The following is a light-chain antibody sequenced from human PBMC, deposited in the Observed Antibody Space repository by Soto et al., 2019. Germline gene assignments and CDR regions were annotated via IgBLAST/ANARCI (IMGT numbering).Light chain of an antibody. V-gene: IGKV3D-15*01. CDR3: QQYNNWPSLT. Sequence: EIVMTQSPATLSVSPGERATLSCRASQSVSSNLAWYQQKPGQAPRLLIYGASIRATGIPARFSGSGSGTEFTLTISSLQSEDFAVSYCQQYNNWPSLTFGGGTKVEIK. CDR1: QSVSSN. CDR2: GAS. J-gene: IGKJ4*01.